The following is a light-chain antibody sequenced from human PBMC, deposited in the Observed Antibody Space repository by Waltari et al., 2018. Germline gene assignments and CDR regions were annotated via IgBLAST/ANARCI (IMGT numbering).Light chain of an antibody. J-gene: IGLJ3*02. CDR2: DVS. Sequence: QSALTPPASVSGSSGQPTNLPCTGTRRDLRFYNYFSWYQQHPGKAPKLMIYDVSERPSGVSNRFSGSKSGNTASLTISGLQAEDEADYYCNSYAGSSSWVFGGGTKLTVL. CDR3: NSYAGSSSWV. V-gene: IGLV2-14*01. CDR1: RRDLRFYNY.